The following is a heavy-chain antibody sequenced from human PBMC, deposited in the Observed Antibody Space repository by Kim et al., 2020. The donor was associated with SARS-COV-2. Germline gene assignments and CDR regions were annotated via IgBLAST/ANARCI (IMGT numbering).Heavy chain of an antibody. V-gene: IGHV3-30*04. Sequence: GGSLRLSCAASGFTFRTYAIHWVRQAPGKGLEWVAVISFDGGNRYYPDSVRGRFTISRDNSKNTLYLQMHSLRVEDTAVYYCARDLKRLDGSGTYYGMDVWGQGTTVTVSS. CDR1: GFTFRTYA. D-gene: IGHD3-22*01. J-gene: IGHJ6*02. CDR3: ARDLKRLDGSGTYYGMDV. CDR2: ISFDGGNR.